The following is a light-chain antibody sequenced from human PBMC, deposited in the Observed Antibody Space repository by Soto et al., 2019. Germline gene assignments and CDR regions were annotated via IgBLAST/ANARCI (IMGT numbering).Light chain of an antibody. J-gene: IGLJ2*01. V-gene: IGLV2-14*03. CDR2: EVS. CDR3: SSYTTSSTRV. Sequence: QSALTQPASVSGSPGQSLTISCTGTSSDVGGYNYVSWHQQHPGKAPKLIIYEVSNRPSGVSDRFSGSKSGNTASLTISGLQAEDEADYYCSSYTTSSTRVFGGGTKLTVL. CDR1: SSDVGGYNY.